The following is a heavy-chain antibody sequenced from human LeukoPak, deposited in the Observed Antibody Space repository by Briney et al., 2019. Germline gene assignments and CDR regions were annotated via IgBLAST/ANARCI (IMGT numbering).Heavy chain of an antibody. Sequence: ASVKVSCKASGYTFTAHYLHWVRQAPGQGLEWMGWINPNSGGTNYAQKFQGRVTMTRDTSISTAYMELSRLRSDDTAVYYCARDKYYYDSSGSIDYWGQGTLVTVSS. CDR1: GYTFTAHY. V-gene: IGHV1-2*02. CDR3: ARDKYYYDSSGSIDY. CDR2: INPNSGGT. J-gene: IGHJ4*02. D-gene: IGHD3-22*01.